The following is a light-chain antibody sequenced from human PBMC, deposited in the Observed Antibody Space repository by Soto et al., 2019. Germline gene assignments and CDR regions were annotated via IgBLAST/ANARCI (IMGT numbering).Light chain of an antibody. CDR3: SSFASSIPLV. CDR1: SSDVGGYNY. J-gene: IGLJ2*01. V-gene: IGLV2-14*03. CDR2: DVT. Sequence: QSALTQPASVSGSPGQSITISCTGTSSDVGGYNYVSWYQQHPGKAPKLLICDVTNRPSGDSNRFSSSKSVNTASLTISGRQTEDEADYYCSSFASSIPLVFGGGTKLTVL.